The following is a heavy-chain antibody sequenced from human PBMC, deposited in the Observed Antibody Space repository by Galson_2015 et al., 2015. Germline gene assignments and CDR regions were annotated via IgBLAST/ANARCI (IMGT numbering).Heavy chain of an antibody. D-gene: IGHD6-13*01. CDR2: ISGSDGST. J-gene: IGHJ4*02. Sequence: SLRLSCAASGFIFNNYAMTWVRQAPGKGLECVSTISGSDGSTFYADSVKGRFTISRVHSKDTLYLQMNSLTAEDTAVYYCAKDRSVGRVAAAGPFDYWGQGTLVTVSS. CDR1: GFIFNNYA. CDR3: AKDRSVGRVAAAGPFDY. V-gene: IGHV3-23*01.